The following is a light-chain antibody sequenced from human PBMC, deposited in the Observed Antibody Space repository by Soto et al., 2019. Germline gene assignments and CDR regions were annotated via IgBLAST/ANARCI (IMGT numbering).Light chain of an antibody. CDR3: QQSYSTPPT. CDR2: AAS. Sequence: DIHMTQSPSSLSASVGDRVTITCRASQSISSYVNWYQQKSGQAPKLLIYAASSLRSGVPSRFSGTGSGTDFTITITSLQPEDFASYHCQQSYSTPPTFGQGTKVDIK. CDR1: QSISSY. J-gene: IGKJ2*01. V-gene: IGKV1-39*01.